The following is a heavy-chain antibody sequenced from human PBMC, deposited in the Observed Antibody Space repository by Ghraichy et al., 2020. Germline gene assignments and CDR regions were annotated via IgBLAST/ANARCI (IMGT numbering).Heavy chain of an antibody. Sequence: GGSLRLSCAASGFSFSSYGMQWVRQAPGKGLEWVAVIWYDGSNKYYADTVKGRFTISRDNSMNTLYLQMNSLRAEDTAVYYCARDYCSSTSCFDPWGQGTLVTVSS. CDR1: GFSFSSYG. V-gene: IGHV3-33*01. J-gene: IGHJ5*02. CDR2: IWYDGSNK. D-gene: IGHD2-2*01. CDR3: ARDYCSSTSCFDP.